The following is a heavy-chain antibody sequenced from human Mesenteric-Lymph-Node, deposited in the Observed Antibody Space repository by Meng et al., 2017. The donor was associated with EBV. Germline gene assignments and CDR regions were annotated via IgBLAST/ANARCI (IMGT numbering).Heavy chain of an antibody. CDR1: GESFTPYF. CDR3: ARGGLQSSGWYKERPH. J-gene: IGHJ4*02. D-gene: IGHD6-19*01. CDR2: ISHGGSI. Sequence: QGQLHQRGGGLLKPSETLSLSCAVFGESFTPYFWSWIRQPPGKGLEWIGEISHGGSINYNPSLKSRLTISVDTSNNLFSLNINSVTVADTAVYYCARGGLQSSGWYKERPHWGQGTLVTVSS. V-gene: IGHV4-34*01.